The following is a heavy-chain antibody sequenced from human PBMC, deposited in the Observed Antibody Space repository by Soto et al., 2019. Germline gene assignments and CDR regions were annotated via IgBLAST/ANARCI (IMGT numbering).Heavy chain of an antibody. J-gene: IGHJ4*02. CDR2: IYYSGST. D-gene: IGHD2-15*01. Sequence: SSETLSLTCTVSGGSISSYYWSWIRQSPGKGLEWIGYIYYSGSTNYNPSLKRRVTISVDTSKNQFFLKLRSVTAADTAVYYCARGMFCSGGSCGGYYFDYWGRGTLVTV. CDR3: ARGMFCSGGSCGGYYFDY. V-gene: IGHV4-59*01. CDR1: GGSISSYY.